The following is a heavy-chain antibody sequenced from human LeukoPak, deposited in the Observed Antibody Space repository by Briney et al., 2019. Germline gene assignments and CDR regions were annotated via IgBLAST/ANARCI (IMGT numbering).Heavy chain of an antibody. J-gene: IGHJ5*02. V-gene: IGHV4-34*01. Sequence: PSETLSLTCGAYGGSFYGYSWTWIRQPPGKGLEWTGDIDDSGSTNYKPSLRSRLSISIDTSKKQFSLRLRSVTAADTAVYYCARGHPPVVAVRTNWFDPWGQGIPVTVSS. CDR1: GGSFYGYS. CDR2: IDDSGST. D-gene: IGHD2-15*01. CDR3: ARGHPPVVAVRTNWFDP.